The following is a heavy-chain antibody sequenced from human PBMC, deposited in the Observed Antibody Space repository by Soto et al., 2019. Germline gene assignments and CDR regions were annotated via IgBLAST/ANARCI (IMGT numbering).Heavy chain of an antibody. J-gene: IGHJ6*02. CDR1: GFTFSSYG. D-gene: IGHD2-21*02. Sequence: QVQLVESGGGVVQPGRSLRLSCAASGFTFSSYGMHWVRQAPGKGLEWVAVIWYDGSNKYYADSVKGRFTISRDNSKNPLYLQRNSLTAEDTAVYYCARGVPDCGGDCYLLYYYYGRDVWGQGTTVTVSS. CDR2: IWYDGSNK. CDR3: ARGVPDCGGDCYLLYYYYGRDV. V-gene: IGHV3-33*01.